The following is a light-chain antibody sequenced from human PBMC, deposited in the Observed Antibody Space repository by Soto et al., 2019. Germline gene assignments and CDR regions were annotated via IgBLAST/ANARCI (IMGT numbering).Light chain of an antibody. CDR2: EVT. CDR1: SSDVAGSDY. Sequence: QSVLTQPPSASGSPGQSVTISCTGTSSDVAGSDYVSWYQQHPGKAPKLIIYEVTKRPAGVPDRFSGSKSGNTASLTVSGLQADDESYYYCSSFARGDNPHVLFGGGTQLTV. J-gene: IGLJ2*01. CDR3: SSFARGDNPHVL. V-gene: IGLV2-8*01.